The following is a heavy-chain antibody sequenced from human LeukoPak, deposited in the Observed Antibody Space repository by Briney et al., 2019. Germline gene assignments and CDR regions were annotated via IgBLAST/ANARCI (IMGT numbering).Heavy chain of an antibody. Sequence: GGSLRLSCAASGFTFSSYAMSWVRQAPGKGLEWVSTLSGSGDSTNYADSVKGRFTISRDNSKNTLYLQMNSLRADDTAVYYCANKATTSRSYPFDCWGQGTLVTVSS. CDR1: GFTFSSYA. CDR2: LSGSGDST. CDR3: ANKATTSRSYPFDC. V-gene: IGHV3-23*01. D-gene: IGHD1-26*01. J-gene: IGHJ4*02.